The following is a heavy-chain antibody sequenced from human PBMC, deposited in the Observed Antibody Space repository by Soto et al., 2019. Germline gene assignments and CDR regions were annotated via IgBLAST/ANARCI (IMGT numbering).Heavy chain of an antibody. J-gene: IGHJ6*03. CDR2: IYYSGST. CDR1: VGSFSSYY. Sequence: SETLSLTCAVYVGSFSSYYWSWIRQPPGKGLEWIGYIYYSGSTNYNPSLKSRVTISVDTSKNQFSLKLSSVTAADTAVYYCARHGFDVVVNNYEVNYYYYMDVWGKGTTVTVSS. CDR3: ARHGFDVVVNNYEVNYYYYMDV. D-gene: IGHD2-2*01. V-gene: IGHV4-59*08.